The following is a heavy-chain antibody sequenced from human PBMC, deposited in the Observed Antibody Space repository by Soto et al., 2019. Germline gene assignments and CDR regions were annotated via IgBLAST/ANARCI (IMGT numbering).Heavy chain of an antibody. D-gene: IGHD6-13*01. CDR2: ISGSGGST. Sequence: GGSLRLSCAASGFTFSSNAMSWVRQAPGKGLEWVSGISGSGGSTYYADSVKGRFTISGDNSKNTLYLQMDSLRAEDTAVYYCAKRIAAAGTHYYFDYWGQGTLVTVPS. CDR3: AKRIAAAGTHYYFDY. V-gene: IGHV3-23*01. J-gene: IGHJ4*02. CDR1: GFTFSSNA.